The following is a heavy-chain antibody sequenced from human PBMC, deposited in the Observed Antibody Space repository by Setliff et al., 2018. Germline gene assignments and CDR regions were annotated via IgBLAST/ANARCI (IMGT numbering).Heavy chain of an antibody. CDR1: GYSFSNFW. V-gene: IGHV5-51*01. D-gene: IGHD5-18*01. CDR3: ARLGYSDAFDI. J-gene: IGHJ3*02. CDR2: IYPGDSDA. Sequence: GESLKISCKGSGYSFSNFWIGWVRQMPGRGLEWMGIIYPGDSDARYSPSFRGQVTISVDKSISTAYLQWRSLKASDTAMYYCARLGYSDAFDIWGQGTMVTVSS.